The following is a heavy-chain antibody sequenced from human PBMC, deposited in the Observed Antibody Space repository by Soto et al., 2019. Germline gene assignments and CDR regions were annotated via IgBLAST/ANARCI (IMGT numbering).Heavy chain of an antibody. CDR1: GFSFSTYG. J-gene: IGHJ6*02. CDR3: ARGNVSGVGATTFDYYYYGMDV. Sequence: GGSLRLSCAASGFSFSTYGMHWVRQAPGKGLEWVAFISNDGSNKYYAGSVKGRFTISRHNSKNTLYLQMNSLRAEDTAVYYCARGNVSGVGATTFDYYYYGMDVWGQGTTVTVSS. CDR2: ISNDGSNK. V-gene: IGHV3-30*03. D-gene: IGHD1-26*01.